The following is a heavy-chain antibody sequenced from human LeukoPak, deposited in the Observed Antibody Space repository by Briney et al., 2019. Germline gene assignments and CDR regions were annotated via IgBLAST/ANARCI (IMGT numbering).Heavy chain of an antibody. CDR3: AKGYYYDSSGYLDY. J-gene: IGHJ4*02. D-gene: IGHD3-22*01. Sequence: TGGSLRLSCAASGFTFDDYAMHWVRQAPGKGLEWVSGISWNSGSIGYADSAKGRFTISRDNAKNSLYLQMNSLRAEDTALYYCAKGYYYDSSGYLDYWGQGTLVTVSS. CDR2: ISWNSGSI. CDR1: GFTFDDYA. V-gene: IGHV3-9*01.